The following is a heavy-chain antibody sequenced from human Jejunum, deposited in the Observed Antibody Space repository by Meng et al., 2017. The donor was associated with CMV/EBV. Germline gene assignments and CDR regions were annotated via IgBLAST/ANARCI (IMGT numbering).Heavy chain of an antibody. CDR2: INAGNGNT. V-gene: IGHV1-3*01. J-gene: IGHJ4*02. Sequence: QVQSVQYGAEVKTPGASWKIPCKYSGYNFTTYAMHWVRQDPGQRLEWMGWINAGNGNTKYSEKLQSRVTITRDTAASTAYMELSSLRSEETAVYYCARTGCSRSSCYDYWGQGTLVTVSS. D-gene: IGHD2-2*01. CDR3: ARTGCSRSSCYDY. CDR1: GYNFTTYA.